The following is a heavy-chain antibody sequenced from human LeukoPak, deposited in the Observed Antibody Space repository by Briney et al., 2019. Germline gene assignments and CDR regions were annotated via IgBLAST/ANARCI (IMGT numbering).Heavy chain of an antibody. J-gene: IGHJ4*02. CDR2: INHSGST. D-gene: IGHD3-10*01. CDR3: ARGPYYGSGSYYMTDY. CDR1: GGSFSGYC. Sequence: SETLSLTCAVYGGSFSGYCWSWIRQPPGKGLEWIGEINHSGSTNYNPSLKSRVTISVDTSKNQFSLKLSSVTAADTAVYYCARGPYYGSGSYYMTDYWGQGTLVTVSS. V-gene: IGHV4-34*01.